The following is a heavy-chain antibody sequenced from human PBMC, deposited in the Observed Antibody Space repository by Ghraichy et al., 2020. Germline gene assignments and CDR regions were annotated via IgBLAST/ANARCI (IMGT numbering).Heavy chain of an antibody. J-gene: IGHJ5*02. CDR3: ARASVVALKYNWFDP. Sequence: GGSLRLSCAASGFTFSSYAMHWVRQAPGKGLEWVAVISYDGSNKYYADSVKGRFTISRDNSKNTLYLQMNSLRAEDTAVYYCARASVVALKYNWFDPWGQGTLVTVSS. CDR1: GFTFSSYA. V-gene: IGHV3-30*04. CDR2: ISYDGSNK. D-gene: IGHD2-15*01.